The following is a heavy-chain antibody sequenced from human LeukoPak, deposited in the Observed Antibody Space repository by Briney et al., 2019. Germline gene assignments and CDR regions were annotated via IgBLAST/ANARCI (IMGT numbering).Heavy chain of an antibody. J-gene: IGHJ4*02. CDR3: TTESVPLEYYYDSSGYYVDY. V-gene: IGHV3-15*01. Sequence: GGSLRLSCAASGFTFSNAWMSWVRQAPGKGLEWVGRIKSKTDGGTTDYAAPVKGRFTISRDDSKNTLYLQMNSLKTEDTAVYYCTTESVPLEYYYDSSGYYVDYWGQGTLVTVSS. CDR1: GFTFSNAW. D-gene: IGHD3-22*01. CDR2: IKSKTDGGTT.